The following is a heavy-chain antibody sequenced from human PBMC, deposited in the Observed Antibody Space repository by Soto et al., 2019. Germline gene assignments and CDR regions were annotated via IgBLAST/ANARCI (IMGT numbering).Heavy chain of an antibody. D-gene: IGHD4-4*01. Sequence: SETLSLTCTVSGGSISSSSYYWGWIRQPPGKGLEWIGSIYYSGSTYYNPSLKSRVTISVDTSKNQFSLKLSSVTAADTAVYYCARPNSNDYYYYMDVWGKGTTVTVSS. CDR1: GGSISSSSYY. CDR2: IYYSGST. J-gene: IGHJ6*03. V-gene: IGHV4-39*01. CDR3: ARPNSNDYYYYMDV.